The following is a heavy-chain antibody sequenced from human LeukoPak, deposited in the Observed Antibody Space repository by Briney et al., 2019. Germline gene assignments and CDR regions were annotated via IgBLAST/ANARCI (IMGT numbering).Heavy chain of an antibody. Sequence: GGSLRLSCAASAFTLSSFNMNWVRHAPGKGLEWVSYISSSGSTIYYADSVKGRFTISRDNAKNSLYLQMTSLRAEDTAVYYCARGDYDFWSGYSYYFDYWGQGTLVTVSS. CDR1: AFTLSSFN. J-gene: IGHJ4*02. V-gene: IGHV3-48*04. D-gene: IGHD3-3*01. CDR2: ISSSGSTI. CDR3: ARGDYDFWSGYSYYFDY.